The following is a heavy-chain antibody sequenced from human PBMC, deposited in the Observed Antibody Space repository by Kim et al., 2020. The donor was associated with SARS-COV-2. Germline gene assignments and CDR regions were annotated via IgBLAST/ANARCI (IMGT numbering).Heavy chain of an antibody. D-gene: IGHD3-10*01. CDR3: ARDRGIMGRGTTIDY. CDR2: IKQDGGLI. J-gene: IGHJ4*01. V-gene: IGHV3-7*01. CDR1: GFTFTGFW. Sequence: GGSLRLSCVTSGFTFTGFWMSWVRQTPGKGLEWVANIKQDGGLIFYADSVKGRFTISRDNSKKSLFLQMDSLRVEDTAVYYCARDRGIMGRGTTIDYWG.